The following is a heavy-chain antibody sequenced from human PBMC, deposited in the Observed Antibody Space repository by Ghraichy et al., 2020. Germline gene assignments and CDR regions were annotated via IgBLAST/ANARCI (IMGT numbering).Heavy chain of an antibody. J-gene: IGHJ6*02. Sequence: GGSLRLSCAASGFTFSNYGMHWVRQAPGKGLEWVALITYDGSNRYYADSVKGRFTISKDTSKKVLHLQMSSLRAEDTAVYFCARNSRDLTFFDFSNMDVWGRGTTVTVSS. CDR1: GFTFSNYG. V-gene: IGHV3-30*03. CDR2: ITYDGSNR. CDR3: ARNSRDLTFFDFSNMDV. D-gene: IGHD3-9*01.